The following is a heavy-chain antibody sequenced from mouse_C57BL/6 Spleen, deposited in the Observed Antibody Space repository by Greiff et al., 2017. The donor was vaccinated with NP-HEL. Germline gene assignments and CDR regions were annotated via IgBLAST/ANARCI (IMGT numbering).Heavy chain of an antibody. CDR2: ISYDGSN. Sequence: EVQLVESGPGLVKPSQSLSLTCSVTGYSITSGYYWNWIRQFPGNKLEWMGYISYDGSNNYNPSLKNRISITRDTSKNQFFLKLNSVTTEDTATYYCARDRGYYDYDRAFAYWGQGTLVTVSA. J-gene: IGHJ3*01. CDR1: GYSITSGYY. V-gene: IGHV3-6*01. CDR3: ARDRGYYDYDRAFAY. D-gene: IGHD2-4*01.